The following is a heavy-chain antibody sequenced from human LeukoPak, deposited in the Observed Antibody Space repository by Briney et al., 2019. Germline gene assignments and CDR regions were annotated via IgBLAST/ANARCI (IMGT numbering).Heavy chain of an antibody. D-gene: IGHD4-17*01. CDR3: ARELPVTTRHNWFDP. V-gene: IGHV4-34*01. J-gene: IGHJ5*02. CDR1: GGSFSGFY. Sequence: SETLSLTCAVYGGSFSGFYWNWIRHPPGKGLEWIGEIDHSGSTNYNPSLKSRVTISVDRANNQFSLKLSSVTAADTAVYYCARELPVTTRHNWFDPWGQGTLVTVSS. CDR2: IDHSGST.